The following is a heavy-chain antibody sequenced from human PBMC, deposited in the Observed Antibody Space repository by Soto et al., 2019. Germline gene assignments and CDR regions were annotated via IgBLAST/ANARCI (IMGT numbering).Heavy chain of an antibody. V-gene: IGHV3-30*18. CDR1: GFTFSSYG. CDR2: ISYDGAEE. Sequence: GGSLRLSCAASGFTFSSYGMHWVRRAPGKGLEWVAVISYDGAEEYYADSVKGRFTISRDNSKNTLYLQMNSLRTEDTAVYYCAKGEGVVAATGAFDFWGQGTMVTVSS. J-gene: IGHJ3*01. CDR3: AKGEGVVAATGAFDF. D-gene: IGHD2-15*01.